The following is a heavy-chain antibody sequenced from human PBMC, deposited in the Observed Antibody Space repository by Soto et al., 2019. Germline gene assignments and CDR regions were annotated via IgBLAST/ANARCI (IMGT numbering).Heavy chain of an antibody. J-gene: IGHJ6*02. D-gene: IGHD3-10*01. CDR1: GYNLTTYW. Sequence: PGESLKISCQAFGYNLTTYWIGWVRQMPGKGLEWMGIIYPGDSDTRYSPSFQGQVTISADKSISTAYLQWSSLKASDTAMYYCAGGGVRGVITRTRDYYGMDVWGQGTTVTVSS. CDR2: IYPGDSDT. CDR3: AGGGVRGVITRTRDYYGMDV. V-gene: IGHV5-51*01.